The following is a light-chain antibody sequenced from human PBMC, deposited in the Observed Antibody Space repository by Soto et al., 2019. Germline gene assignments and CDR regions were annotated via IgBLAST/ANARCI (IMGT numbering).Light chain of an antibody. CDR3: SSKRGGTYV. Sequence: QSVLTQPASVSGSPGQSITISCTGTSSDVGGYNYVSWYQQHPGKAPILMIYDVGSRPSGVSNRFSGSKSGNTASLTISGLQAEDEAYYYCSSKRGGTYVFGTGTKVTVL. J-gene: IGLJ1*01. CDR1: SSDVGGYNY. CDR2: DVG. V-gene: IGLV2-14*03.